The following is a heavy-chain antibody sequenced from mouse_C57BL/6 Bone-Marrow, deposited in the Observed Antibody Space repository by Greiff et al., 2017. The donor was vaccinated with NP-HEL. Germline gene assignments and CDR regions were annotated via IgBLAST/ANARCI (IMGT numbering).Heavy chain of an antibody. Sequence: VKLLESGPGLVAPSQSLSITCTVSGFSLTSYGVDWVRQPPGTGLEWLGGIWGGGSTTYTSALMYRLSISKDNSKSQVCLKMNSLQTEDTDMYYCAKQGVDYYGSSYGYFDVWGTGTTVTVSS. CDR2: IWGGGST. V-gene: IGHV2-9*01. CDR3: AKQGVDYYGSSYGYFDV. D-gene: IGHD1-1*01. J-gene: IGHJ1*03. CDR1: GFSLTSYG.